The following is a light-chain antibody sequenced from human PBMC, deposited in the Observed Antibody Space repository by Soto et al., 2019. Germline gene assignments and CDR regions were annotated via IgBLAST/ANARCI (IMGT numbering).Light chain of an antibody. CDR1: SSNIGAGYD. V-gene: IGLV1-40*01. CDR2: GNS. J-gene: IGLJ1*01. Sequence: QSVLPRPPSFSGAPGQGVTISCPGSSSNIGAGYDVHWYQQLPGTAPKLLIYGNSNRPSGVPDRFSGSKSGTSASLAITGLQAEDEADYYCQSYDSSLSAYVFGTGTKVTVL. CDR3: QSYDSSLSAYV.